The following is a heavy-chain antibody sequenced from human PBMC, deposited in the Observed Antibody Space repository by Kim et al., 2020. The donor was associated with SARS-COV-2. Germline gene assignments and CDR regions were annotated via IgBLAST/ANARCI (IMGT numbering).Heavy chain of an antibody. CDR1: GFTFSSYG. J-gene: IGHJ3*02. V-gene: IGHV3-33*05. CDR3: ARDPNYYGSGPDGAFDI. D-gene: IGHD3-10*01. CDR2: ISYDGSNK. Sequence: GGSLRLSCAASGFTFSSYGMHWVRQAPGKGLEWVAVISYDGSNKYYADSVKGRFTISRDNSKNTLYLQMNSLRAEDTAVYYCARDPNYYGSGPDGAFDIWGQGTMVTVSS.